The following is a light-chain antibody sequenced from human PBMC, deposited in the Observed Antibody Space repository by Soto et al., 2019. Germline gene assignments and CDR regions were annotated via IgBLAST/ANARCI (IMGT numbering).Light chain of an antibody. V-gene: IGLV3-21*02. CDR1: NIGGRS. CDR2: HDS. CDR3: QVWDYSTDDVV. Sequence: SYDLTQPPSVSVAPGQTASITFGGDNIGGRSVHWYQQKPGQAPVVVVDHDSDRPSGIPERFSGSNSGNMATLTISRVEAGDEAVYHCQVWDYSTDDVVFGGGTKVTVL. J-gene: IGLJ2*01.